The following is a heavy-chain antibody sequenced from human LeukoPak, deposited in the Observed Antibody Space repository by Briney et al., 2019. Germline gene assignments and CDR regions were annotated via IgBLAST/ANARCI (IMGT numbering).Heavy chain of an antibody. V-gene: IGHV4-4*07. J-gene: IGHJ4*02. CDR2: IYTSGST. D-gene: IGHD6-19*01. CDR1: GDSFSGYY. Sequence: PSETLSLTCTVSGDSFSGYYWSWTRQPAGKGLEWIGRIYTSGSTNYNPSLKSRVTMSVDTSKNQFSLKLSSVTAADTAVYYCARVSSAGIWDYWGQGTLVTVSS. CDR3: ARVSSAGIWDY.